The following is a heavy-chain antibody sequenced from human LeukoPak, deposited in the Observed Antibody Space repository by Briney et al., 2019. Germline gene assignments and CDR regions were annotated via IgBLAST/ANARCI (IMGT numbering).Heavy chain of an antibody. CDR3: ARGGAHGMDV. Sequence: PGESLRLSCAASGFTFSSYAMSWVRQAPGKGLEWVSAISGSGGSTYCADSVKGRFTISRDNAKNSVYLQMNSLRAEDTAVYYCARGGAHGMDVWGQGTTVTVSS. D-gene: IGHD1-26*01. V-gene: IGHV3-23*01. CDR1: GFTFSSYA. J-gene: IGHJ6*02. CDR2: ISGSGGST.